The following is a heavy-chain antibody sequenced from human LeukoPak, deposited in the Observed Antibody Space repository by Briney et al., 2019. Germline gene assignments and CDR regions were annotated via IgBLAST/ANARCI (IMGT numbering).Heavy chain of an antibody. D-gene: IGHD3-10*01. CDR3: ASRLSYYGSGSYHY. J-gene: IGHJ4*01. CDR1: VRTLSSYT. Sequence: GASVKVSCKASVRTLSSYTIIWVRQAPGQGLEWMGWIITLFGTADYAQKFQGRVTITADESTSTAYMELSSLRSEDTAVYYCASRLSYYGSGSYHYWGQGTLVTVSS. V-gene: IGHV1-69*13. CDR2: IITLFGTA.